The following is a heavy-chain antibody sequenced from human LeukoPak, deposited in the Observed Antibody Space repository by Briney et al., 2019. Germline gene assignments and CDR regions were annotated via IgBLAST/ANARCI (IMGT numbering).Heavy chain of an antibody. CDR1: GYSISSGYY. V-gene: IGHV4-38-2*02. CDR2: IYHSGST. CDR3: ARDPTMITFGGVMGDEDY. Sequence: SSGTLSLTCTVSGYSISSGYYWGWIRQPPGKGLEWIGSIYHSGSTYYNPSLKSRVTISVDTSKNQFSLKLSSVTAADTAVYYCARDPTMITFGGVMGDEDYWGQGTLVTVSS. D-gene: IGHD3-16*01. J-gene: IGHJ4*02.